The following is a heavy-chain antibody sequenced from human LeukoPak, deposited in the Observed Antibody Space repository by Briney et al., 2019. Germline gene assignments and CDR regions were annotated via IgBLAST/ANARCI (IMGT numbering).Heavy chain of an antibody. CDR2: INRSGST. CDR3: ARGGLPADPFDY. J-gene: IGHJ4*02. D-gene: IGHD2-2*01. CDR1: GGSFSGYY. Sequence: PSETLSLTCAVYGGSFSGYYWSWIRQPPGKGLEWIGEINRSGSTNYNPSLKSRVTISVDTSKNQFSLKLSSVTAADTAVYYCARGGLPADPFDYWGQGTLVTVSS. V-gene: IGHV4-34*01.